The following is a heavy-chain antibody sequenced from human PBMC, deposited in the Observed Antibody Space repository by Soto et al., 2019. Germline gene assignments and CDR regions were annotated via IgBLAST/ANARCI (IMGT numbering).Heavy chain of an antibody. J-gene: IGHJ6*02. CDR1: GGSISSGGYS. Sequence: PSETLSLTCAVSGGSISSGGYSWSWIRQPPGKGLEWIGYIYYSGSTNYNPSLKSRVTISVDTPKNQFSLKLSSVTAADTAVYYCARDRLFGGMDVWGQGTTVTVSS. CDR3: ARDRLFGGMDV. D-gene: IGHD3-10*02. CDR2: IYYSGST. V-gene: IGHV4-61*08.